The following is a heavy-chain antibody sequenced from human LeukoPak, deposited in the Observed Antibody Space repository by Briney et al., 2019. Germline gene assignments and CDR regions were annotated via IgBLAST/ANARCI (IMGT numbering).Heavy chain of an antibody. J-gene: IGHJ5*02. CDR1: GGSISSSTTYY. D-gene: IGHD3-3*01. CDR3: ARSDRRYDSWFDP. Sequence: SETLSLTCTVSGGSISSSTTYYWGWIRQPPGEGLEWIGSVYYSGTTYYNPSLKSRVTISVDTSKNQFSLNLSSVTAADTAVYFCARSDRRYDSWFDPWGRGTLVTVSS. V-gene: IGHV4-39*01. CDR2: VYYSGTT.